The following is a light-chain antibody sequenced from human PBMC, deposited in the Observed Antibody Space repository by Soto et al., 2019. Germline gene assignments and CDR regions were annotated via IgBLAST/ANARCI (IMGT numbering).Light chain of an antibody. Sequence: IVMTQSPATLSVSPGERATLSCRASQSVSDNLAWYQKKPGQAPRLLIYGAFTRATGVPARFSGSGSGTEFTLTISRLQSEDFAVYYCQQYNDWPRRGFGQGTRLEIK. CDR2: GAF. CDR3: QQYNDWPRRG. CDR1: QSVSDN. V-gene: IGKV3-15*01. J-gene: IGKJ5*01.